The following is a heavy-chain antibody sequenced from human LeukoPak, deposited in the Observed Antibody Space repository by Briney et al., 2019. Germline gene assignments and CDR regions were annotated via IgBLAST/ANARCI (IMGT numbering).Heavy chain of an antibody. CDR2: IYTSGST. CDR3: ARDLRDVVGDYYYMDV. J-gene: IGHJ6*03. D-gene: IGHD2-2*01. CDR1: GGSISSYY. V-gene: IGHV4-4*07. Sequence: SETLSLTCTVSGGSISSYYWSWIRQPAGKGLEWIGRIYTSGSTNYNPSLKSRVTMSVDTSKNQFSLKLSSVIAADTAVYYCARDLRDVVGDYYYMDVWGKGTTVTVSS.